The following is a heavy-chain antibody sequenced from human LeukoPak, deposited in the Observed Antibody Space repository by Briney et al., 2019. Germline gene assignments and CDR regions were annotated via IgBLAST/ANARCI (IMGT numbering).Heavy chain of an antibody. Sequence: GGSLRLSCAASGFTFSSYAMSWARQAPGKGLEWVSAISGSGGSTYYADSVKGRFTISRDNSKNTLYLQMNSLRAEDTAVYYCAKDYAPTPYFDPWGQGTLVTVSS. J-gene: IGHJ5*02. D-gene: IGHD3-16*01. V-gene: IGHV3-23*01. CDR3: AKDYAPTPYFDP. CDR2: ISGSGGST. CDR1: GFTFSSYA.